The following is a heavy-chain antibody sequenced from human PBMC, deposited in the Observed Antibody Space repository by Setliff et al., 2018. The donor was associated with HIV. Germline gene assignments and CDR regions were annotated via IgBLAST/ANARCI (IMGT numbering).Heavy chain of an antibody. Sequence: SETLSLTCTVSGYSISSGDYYWSWIRQPAGKGLEWIGRVSSRGDTNYNPSLKSRVTMSVDTSKNQFSLKLTSVTASDTAVYYCARAAAGNTGPFDLWGQGSPVTVSS. J-gene: IGHJ4*02. V-gene: IGHV4-61*02. CDR3: ARAAAGNTGPFDL. CDR2: VSSRGDT. D-gene: IGHD4-17*01. CDR1: GYSISSGDYY.